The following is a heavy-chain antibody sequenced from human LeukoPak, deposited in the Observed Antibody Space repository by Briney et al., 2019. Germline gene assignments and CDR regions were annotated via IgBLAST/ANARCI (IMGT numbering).Heavy chain of an antibody. Sequence: SETLSLTCAVYGGSFSGYYWSWIRQPPGKGLEWIGEINHSGSTNYNPSLKSRVTVSVDTSKKQFSLKLSSVTAADTAVYYCVTYYFDSSGPKKNYWGQGTLVTVSS. CDR1: GGSFSGYY. CDR2: INHSGST. V-gene: IGHV4-34*01. CDR3: VTYYFDSSGPKKNY. J-gene: IGHJ4*02. D-gene: IGHD3-22*01.